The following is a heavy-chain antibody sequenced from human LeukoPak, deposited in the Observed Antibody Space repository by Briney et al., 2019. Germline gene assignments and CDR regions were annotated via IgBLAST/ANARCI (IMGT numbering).Heavy chain of an antibody. Sequence: PGGSLRLSCAASGFTFSSYSMNWVRQAPGKGLEWVAAISTTSGNIYYADSVKGRFTISRDNAKNSLYLQMNSLRVEDTALYYCARRAPSHDFDDWGQGTLVTVSS. CDR1: GFTFSSYS. CDR2: ISTTSGNI. CDR3: ARRAPSHDFDD. V-gene: IGHV3-21*01. J-gene: IGHJ4*02.